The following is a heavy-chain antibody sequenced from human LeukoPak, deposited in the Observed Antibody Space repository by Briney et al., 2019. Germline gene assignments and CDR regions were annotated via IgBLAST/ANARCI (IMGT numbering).Heavy chain of an antibody. CDR3: ARPLELRSRRDAFDI. CDR2: IGGSGADT. J-gene: IGHJ3*02. V-gene: IGHV3-23*01. D-gene: IGHD1-7*01. Sequence: PGGSLRLSCAPSGFSFSNYAMSWVRQAPGKGLEWVSSIGGSGADTYYPDSVKGRFTIYRDNSKNTLYLQMNSPRAEDTAVYYCARPLELRSRRDAFDIWGQGTMVTVSS. CDR1: GFSFSNYA.